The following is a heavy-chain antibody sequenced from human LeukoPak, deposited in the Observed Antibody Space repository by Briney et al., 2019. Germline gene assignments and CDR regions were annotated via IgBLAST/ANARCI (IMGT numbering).Heavy chain of an antibody. CDR2: ISSSSSYI. CDR1: GFTFSSYN. CDR3: AKDCGGDPRLRNCYDAFDI. Sequence: PGGSLRLSCAASGFTFSSYNMNWVRQAPGKGLEWVSSISSSSSYIYYADSVKGRFTISRDNAKNSLYLQMNSLRAEDTAVYYCAKDCGGDPRLRNCYDAFDIWGQGTMVTVSS. D-gene: IGHD2-21*02. J-gene: IGHJ3*02. V-gene: IGHV3-21*04.